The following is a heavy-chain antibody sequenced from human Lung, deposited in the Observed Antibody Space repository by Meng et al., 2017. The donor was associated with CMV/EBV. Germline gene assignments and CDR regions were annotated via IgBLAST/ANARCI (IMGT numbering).Heavy chain of an antibody. CDR2: IIPIFGTA. CDR1: GGTFSSYA. CDR3: ARGPGIAVAGLFDY. D-gene: IGHD6-19*01. J-gene: IGHJ4*02. Sequence: SXXVSXKASGGTFSSYAISWVRQAPGQGLEWMGGIIPIFGTANYAQKFQGRVTITTDESTSTAYMELSSLRSEDTAVYYCARGPGIAVAGLFDYWGQGTLVTFSS. V-gene: IGHV1-69*05.